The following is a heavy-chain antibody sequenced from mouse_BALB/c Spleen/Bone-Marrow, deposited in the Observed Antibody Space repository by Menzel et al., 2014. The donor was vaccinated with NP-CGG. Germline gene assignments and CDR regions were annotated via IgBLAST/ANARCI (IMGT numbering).Heavy chain of an antibody. V-gene: IGHV1-4*01. CDR2: INPSSGYT. CDR3: ARGGLRLPYAMDY. CDR1: GYTFTSYT. D-gene: IGHD1-2*01. J-gene: IGHJ4*01. Sequence: VKLQESGAELARPGASVKMSCKASGYTFTSYTIHWVKQRPGQGLEWIGYINPSSGYTNYNQKFKDKATLTADTSSSTAYMLLSSLTSEDSAVYYCARGGLRLPYAMDYWGQGTSVTVSS.